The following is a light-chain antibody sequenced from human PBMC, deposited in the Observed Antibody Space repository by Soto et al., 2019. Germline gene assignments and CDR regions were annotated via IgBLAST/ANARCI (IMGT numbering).Light chain of an antibody. Sequence: DIQMTQSPSSLSASVGDRVTITCPASQGISNYLVWFQQKPGKAPKSLIYGASSLQSGVPSKFSGSGSGTDFSLTISSLQPEDFATYYCQQYNSYPWTFGQGTKVEIK. J-gene: IGKJ1*01. V-gene: IGKV1-16*02. CDR3: QQYNSYPWT. CDR1: QGISNY. CDR2: GAS.